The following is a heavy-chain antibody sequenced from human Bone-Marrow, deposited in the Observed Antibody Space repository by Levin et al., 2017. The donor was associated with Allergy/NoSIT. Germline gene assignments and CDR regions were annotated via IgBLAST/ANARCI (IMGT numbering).Heavy chain of an antibody. J-gene: IGHJ6*02. CDR3: TTWFLVVAPAIPYYYYGMDV. CDR1: GFTFSNVW. D-gene: IGHD2-21*02. Sequence: SCAASGFTFSNVWMSWVRQAPGKGLEWVGRIKSKTDGGTTDYAALVKGRFIISRDDSKNTLYLQMNSLTPEDTALYYCTTWFLVVAPAIPYYYYGMDVWGQGTTVTVSS. CDR2: IKSKTDGGTT. V-gene: IGHV3-15*01.